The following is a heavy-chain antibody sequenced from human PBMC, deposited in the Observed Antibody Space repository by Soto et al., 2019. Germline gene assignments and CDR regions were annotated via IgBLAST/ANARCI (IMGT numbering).Heavy chain of an antibody. V-gene: IGHV4-39*01. D-gene: IGHD3-3*01. CDR2: IYYSGST. Sequence: SETLSLTCTVSGGSISSSSYYWGWIRQPPGKGLEWIGSIYYSGSTYYNPSLKSRVTISVDTSKNQFSLKLSSVTAADTAVYYCASRKYDFWSGYRSPPPYYYYGMDVWGQGATVTVSS. CDR1: GGSISSSSYY. J-gene: IGHJ6*02. CDR3: ASRKYDFWSGYRSPPPYYYYGMDV.